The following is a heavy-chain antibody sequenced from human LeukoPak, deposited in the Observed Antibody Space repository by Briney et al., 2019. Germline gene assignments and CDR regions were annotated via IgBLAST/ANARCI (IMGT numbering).Heavy chain of an antibody. D-gene: IGHD2-2*01. J-gene: IGHJ4*02. CDR1: GYSFTSYW. Sequence: GESLEISCKGSGYSFTSYWIGWVRQVPGKGLEWMGIIYPGDSDTRYSPSFQGQVTISADKSISTAYLQWSSLKASDTAMYYCARHTPVSFNYADYWGQGTLVTVSS. CDR2: IYPGDSDT. CDR3: ARHTPVSFNYADY. V-gene: IGHV5-51*01.